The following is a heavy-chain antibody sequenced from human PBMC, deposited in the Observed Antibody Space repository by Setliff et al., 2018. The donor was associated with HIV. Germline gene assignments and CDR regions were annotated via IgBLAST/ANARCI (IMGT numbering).Heavy chain of an antibody. CDR1: GGTLSNYA. Sequence: SVKVSCKASGGTLSNYAISWVRQAPGQGLEWMGGIIPIFGTAKYAQKFQGRLTITADESTSTAYMELSSLRSEDTAVYYCARLREMATVNYYYNYMDVWGKGTMVTVSS. V-gene: IGHV1-69*13. D-gene: IGHD4-4*01. J-gene: IGHJ6*03. CDR3: ARLREMATVNYYYNYMDV. CDR2: IIPIFGTA.